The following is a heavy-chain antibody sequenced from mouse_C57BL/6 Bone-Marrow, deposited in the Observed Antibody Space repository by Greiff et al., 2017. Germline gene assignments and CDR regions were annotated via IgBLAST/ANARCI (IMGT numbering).Heavy chain of an antibody. CDR1: GYTFTSYW. J-gene: IGHJ3*01. V-gene: IGHV1-53*01. CDR2: INPSNGGT. Sequence: QVQLQQSGTELVKPGASVKLSCKASGYTFTSYWMHWVKQRPGQGLEWIGNINPSNGGTNYNEKFKSKATLTVDKSSSTAYMQLSSLTSEDSAVYYCARSGGNYAWFAYWGQGTLVTVSA. CDR3: ARSGGNYAWFAY. D-gene: IGHD2-1*01.